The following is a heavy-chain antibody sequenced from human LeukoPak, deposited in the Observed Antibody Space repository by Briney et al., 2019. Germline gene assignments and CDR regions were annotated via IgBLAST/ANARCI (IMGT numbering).Heavy chain of an antibody. CDR1: GFTLTDYY. CDR3: GRDFGLVGTKRSFDL. Sequence: KPGGSLRLSCAASGFTLTDYYMGWIRQAPGKGLEWLSYISGSGTTIFYADSVKGRFTISRYNAKNSVDLQMNSLRAEDTAVYYCGRDFGLVGTKRSFDLWGQGTMVTVSS. D-gene: IGHD1-7*01. J-gene: IGHJ3*01. CDR2: ISGSGTTI. V-gene: IGHV3-11*01.